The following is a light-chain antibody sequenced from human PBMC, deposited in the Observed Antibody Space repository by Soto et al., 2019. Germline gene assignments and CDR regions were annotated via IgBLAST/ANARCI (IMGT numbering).Light chain of an antibody. CDR3: ASWDDRLNGFDV. CDR2: NHN. Sequence: QSVLTQPPSLSGTPGQRVIISCSGSSSNIGRNTVNWYQQVPGTAPKVLIYNHNQRPSGVPDRFSGSKSGTSASLAISGLQSEDEADYYCASWDDRLNGFDVFGTGTKLTVL. CDR1: SSNIGRNT. V-gene: IGLV1-44*01. J-gene: IGLJ1*01.